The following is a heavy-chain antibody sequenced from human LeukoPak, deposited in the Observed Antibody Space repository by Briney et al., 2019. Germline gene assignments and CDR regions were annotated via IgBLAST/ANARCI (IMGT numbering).Heavy chain of an antibody. CDR3: ARDPLDGHTRNAFDY. J-gene: IGHJ4*02. Sequence: GPLRPSCAPSGLPFGSFLRHWVRRAPGRGLGGGAVLSYDGSNKYYADSVKGRFTISRDNSKNTLYLQMNSLRAEDTAVYYCARDPLDGHTRNAFDYWGQGTLVTVSS. V-gene: IGHV3-30-3*01. D-gene: IGHD5-24*01. CDR2: LSYDGSNK. CDR1: GLPFGSFL.